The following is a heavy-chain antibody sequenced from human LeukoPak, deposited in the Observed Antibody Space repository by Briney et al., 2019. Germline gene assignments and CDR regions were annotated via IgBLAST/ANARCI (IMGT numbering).Heavy chain of an antibody. CDR2: ISGSGGST. CDR1: GFTFSSYA. J-gene: IGHJ4*02. Sequence: GGSLRLSCAASGFTFSSYAMSWVRQAPGKGLDWVSAISGSGGSTYYADSVEGRFTISRDNSKNTLYLQTNSLRAEDTAVYYCAKDGDLWFGEFRIDYWGQGTLVTVSS. CDR3: AKDGDLWFGEFRIDY. D-gene: IGHD3-10*01. V-gene: IGHV3-23*01.